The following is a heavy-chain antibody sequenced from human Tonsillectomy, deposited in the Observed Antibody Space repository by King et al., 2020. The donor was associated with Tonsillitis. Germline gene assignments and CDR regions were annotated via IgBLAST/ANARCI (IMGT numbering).Heavy chain of an antibody. CDR2: ISWDGGST. CDR3: AKDWRQYSSGWSGGFAP. V-gene: IGHV3-43*01. D-gene: IGHD6-19*01. CDR1: GFTLDDYT. J-gene: IGHJ5*02. Sequence: VQLVESGGVVVQPGGSLRLSCAASGFTLDDYTMHWVRQAPGKGLEGVSLISWDGGSTYYADSVKGRFTISRDNSKNSLYLQMNSLRTEDTALYYCAKDWRQYSSGWSGGFAPWGQGTLVTVSS.